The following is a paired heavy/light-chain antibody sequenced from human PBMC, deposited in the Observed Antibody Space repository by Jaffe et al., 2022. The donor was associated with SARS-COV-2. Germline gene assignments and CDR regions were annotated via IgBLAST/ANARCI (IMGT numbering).Light chain of an antibody. V-gene: IGLV2-11*01. Sequence: QSALTQPRSVSGSPGQSVTISCTGTSSDVGGFNYVSWYQHHPDKAPQLIIWDVNERPSGVPDRFSASKSGNTASLTISGLQAEDEADYYCCSYTGTYTLVFGGGTKLTVL. J-gene: IGLJ2*01. CDR3: CSYTGTYTLV. CDR2: DVN. CDR1: SSDVGGFNY.
Heavy chain of an antibody. CDR1: GFTFSSYA. Sequence: EVQLLESGGGLVQPGGSLRLSCAASGFTFSSYAMNWVRQAPGKGLEWVSVLSASGASTFYADSVKGRFTISRDNSKHTVSLQMNSLRAEDTAVYYCAKALPRGYYSGLDVWGQGTTVTVSS. CDR2: LSASGAST. V-gene: IGHV3-23*01. D-gene: IGHD3-10*01. J-gene: IGHJ6*02. CDR3: AKALPRGYYSGLDV.